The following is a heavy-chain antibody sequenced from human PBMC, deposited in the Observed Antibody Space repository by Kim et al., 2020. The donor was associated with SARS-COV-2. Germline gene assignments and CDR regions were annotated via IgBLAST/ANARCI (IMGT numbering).Heavy chain of an antibody. Sequence: SVKVSCKASGGTFSSYAISWVRQAPGQGLEWMGGIIPIFGTANYAQKFQGRVTITADESTSTAYMELSSLRSEDTAVYYCASPTRNGFGFDYWGQGTLVTVSS. V-gene: IGHV1-69*13. CDR3: ASPTRNGFGFDY. CDR1: GGTFSSYA. J-gene: IGHJ4*02. CDR2: IIPIFGTA. D-gene: IGHD3-3*01.